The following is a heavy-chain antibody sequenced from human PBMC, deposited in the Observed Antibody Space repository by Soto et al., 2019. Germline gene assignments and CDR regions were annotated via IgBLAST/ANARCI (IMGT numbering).Heavy chain of an antibody. CDR2: INHSGST. Sequence: QVQLQQWGAGLLKPSETLSLTCAVYGGSVSGYYWSWIRQPPGKGLEWIGEINHSGSTNYNPSLKSRGTRSVDTSKNQFSLKLSSVTAADTAVYYWARAEVVVVAADIWGQGTMVTVSS. CDR1: GGSVSGYY. J-gene: IGHJ3*02. D-gene: IGHD2-15*01. V-gene: IGHV4-34*01. CDR3: ARAEVVVVAADI.